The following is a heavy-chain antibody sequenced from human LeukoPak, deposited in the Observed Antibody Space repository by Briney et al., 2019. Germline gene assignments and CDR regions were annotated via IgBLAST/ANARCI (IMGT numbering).Heavy chain of an antibody. Sequence: ASVKVSCTTSGYTFTVYYLHWVRQAPGQGPEWMGWINPNSGVTNYAQRFLGRVTMTRDTSISTTYMELRRLRSDDTAVYYCARAHFWSGYTPLDVWGPGTTVTVSS. CDR3: ARAHFWSGYTPLDV. J-gene: IGHJ6*02. CDR1: GYTFTVYY. V-gene: IGHV1-2*02. CDR2: INPNSGVT. D-gene: IGHD3-3*02.